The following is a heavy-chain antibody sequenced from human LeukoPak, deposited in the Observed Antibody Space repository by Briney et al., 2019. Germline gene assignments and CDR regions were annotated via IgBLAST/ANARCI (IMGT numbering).Heavy chain of an antibody. D-gene: IGHD3-22*01. Sequence: GGSLRLSCAASGFTFTSYWMSWVRQAPGKGLEWVANIKQDGSEKYYVDSVKGRFTISRDNAKNSLYLRVNSLRAEDAAVYYCARGVASGYQIAHFDYWGQGTLVPVSS. CDR2: IKQDGSEK. J-gene: IGHJ4*02. V-gene: IGHV3-7*05. CDR3: ARGVASGYQIAHFDY. CDR1: GFTFTSYW.